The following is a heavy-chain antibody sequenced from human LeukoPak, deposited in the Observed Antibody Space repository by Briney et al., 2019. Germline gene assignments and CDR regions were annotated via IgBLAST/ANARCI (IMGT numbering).Heavy chain of an antibody. J-gene: IGHJ4*02. CDR3: ARLGGSGYDDY. CDR1: GGTFSSYA. Sequence: GASVKVSCKASGGTFSSYAISWVRQAPGQGLEWMGRIIPILGIANYAQKFQGRVTITADKSTSTAYMELSSLRSEDTAVYYCARLGGSGYDDYWGQGTLVTVSS. D-gene: IGHD5-12*01. V-gene: IGHV1-69*04. CDR2: IIPILGIA.